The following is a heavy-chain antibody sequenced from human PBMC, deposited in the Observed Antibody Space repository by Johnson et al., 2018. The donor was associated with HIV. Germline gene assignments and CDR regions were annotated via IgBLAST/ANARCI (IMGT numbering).Heavy chain of an antibody. J-gene: IGHJ3*01. D-gene: IGHD3-10*02. CDR1: GFTFSDYY. Sequence: QVQLVESGGGVVQPGRSLRLSCAASGFTFSDYYMTWIRQAPGKGLEWLSFISSSGDIIRYADSVKGRFTISRDNAKNSLILQMNSLRDEDTAVFYCAKVGHVRVDGNCEVLEDLFDVWGRGTLVTVSS. CDR2: ISSSGDII. CDR3: AKVGHVRVDGNCEVLEDLFDV. V-gene: IGHV3-11*04.